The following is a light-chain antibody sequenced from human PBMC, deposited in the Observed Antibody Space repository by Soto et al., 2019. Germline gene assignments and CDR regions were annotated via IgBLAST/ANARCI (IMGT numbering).Light chain of an antibody. CDR2: DVS. CDR3: SSYTSSSTHCV. J-gene: IGLJ1*01. CDR1: SSDVGGYNY. V-gene: IGLV2-14*01. Sequence: QSALPQPASVSGSPGQSITISCTGTSSDVGGYNYVSWYQQHPGKAPKLMIYDVSNRPSGVSKRFSGSKSGNTASLTISGLQAEDEADYYCSSYTSSSTHCVVGTGTKLTVL.